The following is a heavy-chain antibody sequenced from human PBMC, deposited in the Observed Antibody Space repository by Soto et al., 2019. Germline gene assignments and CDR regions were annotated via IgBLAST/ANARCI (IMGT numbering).Heavy chain of an antibody. CDR2: IIPIFGTA. Sequence: SVKVSCKASGGTFSSYAISWVRQAPGQGLEWMGGIIPIFGTANYAQKFQGRVTITADESTSTAYMELSSLRSEDTAVYYCARYLGYSSLHDYWGQGTLVTVSS. J-gene: IGHJ4*02. D-gene: IGHD6-13*01. CDR1: GGTFSSYA. V-gene: IGHV1-69*13. CDR3: ARYLGYSSLHDY.